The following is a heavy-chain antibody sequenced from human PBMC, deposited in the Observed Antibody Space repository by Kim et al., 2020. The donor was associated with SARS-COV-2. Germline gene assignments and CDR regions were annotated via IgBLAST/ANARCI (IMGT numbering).Heavy chain of an antibody. D-gene: IGHD2-15*01. Sequence: GGSLRLSCEASEFTFSSYAMSWVRQAPGKGLEWVSIISGSGGSTFYADSVKGRFTISRDNSKNTLYLQMNSLRAEDTAVYYCAEDPLCGVDTCYSKFDYWSRRTLVTVSS. J-gene: IGHJ4*02. CDR1: EFTFSSYA. CDR3: AEDPLCGVDTCYSKFDY. V-gene: IGHV3-23*01. CDR2: ISGSGGST.